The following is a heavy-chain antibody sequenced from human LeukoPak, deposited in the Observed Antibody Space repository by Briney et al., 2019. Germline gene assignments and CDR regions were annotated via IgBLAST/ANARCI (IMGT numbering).Heavy chain of an antibody. CDR2: IYSGGST. J-gene: IGHJ4*02. V-gene: IGHV3-66*02. D-gene: IGHD6-13*01. CDR3: ARAQLAAAGPNDY. CDR1: GFTVSSNY. Sequence: GGSLRLSCAASGFTVSSNYMSWVRQAPGKGLEWVSVIYSGGSTYYADSVKGRFTISRDNSKNTLYLQMNSLRAEDTAVYYCARAQLAAAGPNDYWGQGTLVTASS.